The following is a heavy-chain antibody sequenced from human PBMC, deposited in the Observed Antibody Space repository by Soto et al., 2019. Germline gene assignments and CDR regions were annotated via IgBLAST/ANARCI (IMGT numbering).Heavy chain of an antibody. CDR1: GGTFSSYA. CDR2: IIPMFGTT. D-gene: IGHD2-15*01. CDR3: ARGVVVVAASQWGWFDP. Sequence: QVQLVQSGAEVKKPGSSVKVSCKASGGTFSSYAISWVRQAPGQGLEWMGGIIPMFGTTKYAQKFQGRLTITADESTSTAYMELSSLRSGDTAVYYCARGVVVVAASQWGWFDPWGQGTLVTVSS. J-gene: IGHJ5*02. V-gene: IGHV1-69*01.